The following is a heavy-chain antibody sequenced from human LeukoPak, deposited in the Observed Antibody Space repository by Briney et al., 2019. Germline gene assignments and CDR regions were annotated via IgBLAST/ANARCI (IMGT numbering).Heavy chain of an antibody. J-gene: IGHJ4*02. CDR1: GYSFTSYW. V-gene: IGHV5-51*01. D-gene: IGHD3-3*01. Sequence: GESLQISCQGSGYSFTSYWIGWVRQMPGKGLEWMGIIYPGDSDTRYSPSFQGQVTISADKSISTAYLQWSSLKASDTAMYYCVAGRYYDFWSGPKDYWGQGTLVTVSS. CDR2: IYPGDSDT. CDR3: VAGRYYDFWSGPKDY.